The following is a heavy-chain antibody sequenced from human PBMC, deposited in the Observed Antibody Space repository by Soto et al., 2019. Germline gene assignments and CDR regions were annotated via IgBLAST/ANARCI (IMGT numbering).Heavy chain of an antibody. Sequence: QVQLQESGPGLVKPSETLSLTCSVSGGSISNYYWSWIRQPPGTGLEWIGYIYYSGSTNYNPSLRGRVTISVSTSKDQFALKLSSVTAADTAVYYCASETTVTDAVDIWGQGTMVTVSS. D-gene: IGHD4-4*01. CDR3: ASETTVTDAVDI. V-gene: IGHV4-59*12. CDR1: GGSISNYY. CDR2: IYYSGST. J-gene: IGHJ3*02.